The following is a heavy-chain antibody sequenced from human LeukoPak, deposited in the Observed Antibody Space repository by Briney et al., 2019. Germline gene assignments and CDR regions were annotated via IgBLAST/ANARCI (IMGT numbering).Heavy chain of an antibody. J-gene: IGHJ6*02. CDR3: ARLFDYDILTGYYYYGMDV. CDR2: IIPILGIA. CDR1: GGTFSSYA. V-gene: IGHV1-69*04. Sequence: SVKVSCMASGGTFSSYAISWVRQAPGQGLEWMGRIIPILGIANYAQKFQGRVTITADKSTSTAYMELSSLRSEDTAVYYCARLFDYDILTGYYYYGMDVWGQGTTVTVSS. D-gene: IGHD3-9*01.